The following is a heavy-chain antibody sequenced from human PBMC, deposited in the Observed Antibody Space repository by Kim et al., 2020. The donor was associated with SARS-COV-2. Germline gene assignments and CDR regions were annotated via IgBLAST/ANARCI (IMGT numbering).Heavy chain of an antibody. J-gene: IGHJ5*02. CDR3: ARGRDTAMVSSWFDP. D-gene: IGHD5-18*01. V-gene: IGHV3-21*01. Sequence: SVKGRFTISRDNAKNSLYLQMNSLRAEDTAVYYCARGRDTAMVSSWFDPWGQGTLVTVSS.